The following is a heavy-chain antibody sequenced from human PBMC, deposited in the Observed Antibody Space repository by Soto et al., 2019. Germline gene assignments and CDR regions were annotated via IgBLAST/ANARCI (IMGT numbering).Heavy chain of an antibody. D-gene: IGHD3-3*01. CDR3: AHINYEFWSGYGPNWFAP. Sequence: GSGPTLVNPTQTLTLPCTFSGFSLSTSGVGVGWIRQPPGKALEWLALIYWDDDKRYSPSLKSRLTITKDTSKNQVVLTRTNMDPVDTATYYCAHINYEFWSGYGPNWFAPWGQRTVVTVSS. V-gene: IGHV2-5*02. CDR2: IYWDDDK. CDR1: GFSLSTSGVG. J-gene: IGHJ5*02.